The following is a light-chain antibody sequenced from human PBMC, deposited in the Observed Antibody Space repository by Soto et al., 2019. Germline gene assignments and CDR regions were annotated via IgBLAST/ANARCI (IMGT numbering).Light chain of an antibody. J-gene: IGLJ1*01. V-gene: IGLV2-14*01. CDR3: CSYTISSTYV. Sequence: QSALTQPASVSGSPGPSITISCTGTSINVGAYNYDSWFQQHPGKAPKLIIYNVNNPPSGVSYRFSGSKSGNTASLTISGLQAEDEADYYCCSYTISSTYVFGAGTKLTVL. CDR1: SINVGAYNY. CDR2: NVN.